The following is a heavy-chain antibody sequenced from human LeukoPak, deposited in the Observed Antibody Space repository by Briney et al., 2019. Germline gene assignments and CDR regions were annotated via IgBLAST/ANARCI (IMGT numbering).Heavy chain of an antibody. J-gene: IGHJ3*02. V-gene: IGHV3-23*01. CDR1: GFTFSSYA. Sequence: PEGSLRISCAASGFTFSSYAISCVLQAPGKGLEWVSTISDSGGSTYYADSVKGRFTISRDNSKNTLYLQMNSLRAEDTAVYYCAKAYGSYYLYAFDIWGQGTVVTVSS. CDR3: AKAYGSYYLYAFDI. D-gene: IGHD1-26*01. CDR2: ISDSGGST.